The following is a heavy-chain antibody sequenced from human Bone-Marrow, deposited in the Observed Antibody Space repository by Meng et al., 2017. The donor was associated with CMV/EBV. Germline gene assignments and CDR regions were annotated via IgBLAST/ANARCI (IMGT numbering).Heavy chain of an antibody. CDR1: GFTFSSYD. V-gene: IGHV3-13*01. J-gene: IGHJ6*02. CDR3: ARGITIFGVVNIRSRMDV. CDR2: IGTAGDT. Sequence: GESLKISCAASGFTFSSYDMHWVRQATGKGLEWVSAIGTAGDTYYPGSVKGRFTISRDNAKNSLYLQMNSLRAEDTAVYYCARGITIFGVVNIRSRMDVWGQGTTVTVSS. D-gene: IGHD3-3*01.